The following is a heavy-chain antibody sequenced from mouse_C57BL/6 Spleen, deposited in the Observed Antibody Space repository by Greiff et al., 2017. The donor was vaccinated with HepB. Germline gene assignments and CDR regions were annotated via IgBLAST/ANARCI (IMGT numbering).Heavy chain of an antibody. Sequence: VQLQQSGAELVKPGASVKLSCKASGYTFTSYWMHWVKQRPGQGLEWIGMIHPNSGSTNYNEKFKSKATLTVDKSSSTAYMQLSSLTSEDSAVYYCARGSTTVVGYFDYWGQGTTLTVSS. J-gene: IGHJ2*01. V-gene: IGHV1-64*01. CDR2: IHPNSGST. D-gene: IGHD1-1*01. CDR3: ARGSTTVVGYFDY. CDR1: GYTFTSYW.